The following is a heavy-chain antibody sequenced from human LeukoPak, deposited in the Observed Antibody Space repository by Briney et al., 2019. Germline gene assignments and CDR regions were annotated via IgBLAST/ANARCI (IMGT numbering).Heavy chain of an antibody. Sequence: SETLSLTCAVYGGSFSDYYWSWIRQPPGKGLEWIGEINHSGSTNYNPSLKSRVTISVDTSKNQSSLKLSSVTAADTAVYYCARGSITMIAFDYWGQGTLVTVSS. V-gene: IGHV4-34*01. D-gene: IGHD3-22*01. CDR3: ARGSITMIAFDY. CDR1: GGSFSDYY. CDR2: INHSGST. J-gene: IGHJ4*02.